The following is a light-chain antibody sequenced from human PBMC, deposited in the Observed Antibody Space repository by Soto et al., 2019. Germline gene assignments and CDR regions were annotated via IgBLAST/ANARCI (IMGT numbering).Light chain of an antibody. CDR2: AAS. CDR3: QQSYTTLS. CDR1: QSVITY. V-gene: IGKV1-39*01. Sequence: DIQMTQSPSSLSASVGDRVTITCRASQSVITYLSGYQQKPGKAPNLLIYAASNLRSGVPSRFSGSGSGTEFTLTISNLQPEDFATYYCQQSYTTLSFGGGTKVEI. J-gene: IGKJ4*01.